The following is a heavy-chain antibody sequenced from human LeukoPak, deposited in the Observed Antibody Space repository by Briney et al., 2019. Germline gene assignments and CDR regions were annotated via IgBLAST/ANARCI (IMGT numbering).Heavy chain of an antibody. V-gene: IGHV3-11*01. CDR3: ARITMVRGVIKNYYYYMDV. J-gene: IGHJ6*03. CDR1: GFTFSDYY. Sequence: GGSLRLSCAASGFTFSDYYMSWIRRAPGKGLEWVSYISSSGSTIYYADSVKGRFTISRDNAKNSLYLQMNSLRAEDTAVYYCARITMVRGVIKNYYYYMDVWGKGTTVTISS. D-gene: IGHD3-10*01. CDR2: ISSSGSTI.